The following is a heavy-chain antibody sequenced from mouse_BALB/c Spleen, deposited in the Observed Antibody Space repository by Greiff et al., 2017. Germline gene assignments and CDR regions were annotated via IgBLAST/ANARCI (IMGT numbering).Heavy chain of an antibody. Sequence: VQLQQPGAELVKPGASVKLSCKASGYTFTSYWMHWVKQRPGQGLEWIGEIDPSDSYTNYNQKFKGKATLTVDKSSSTAYMQLSSLTSEDSAVYYCARGEGHNYMDYWGQGTTLTVSS. CDR3: ARGEGHNYMDY. CDR2: IDPSDSYT. V-gene: IGHV1-69*02. J-gene: IGHJ2*01. D-gene: IGHD3-3*01. CDR1: GYTFTSYW.